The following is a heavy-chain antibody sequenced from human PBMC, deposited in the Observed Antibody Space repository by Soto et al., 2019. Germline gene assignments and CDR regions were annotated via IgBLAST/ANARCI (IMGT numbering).Heavy chain of an antibody. V-gene: IGHV4-28*01. CDR1: GYSISSSNW. CDR3: ARREIQGPIDY. CDR2: IYYSGTT. Sequence: PSETLSLTCAVSGYSISSSNWWGWIRQPPGKGLEWIGYIYYSGTTYYNPNLKSQVTKSVDTSKNQFSLKLTSVTAVDTAVYYCARREIQGPIDYWGQGTLVTVS. D-gene: IGHD1-26*01. J-gene: IGHJ4*02.